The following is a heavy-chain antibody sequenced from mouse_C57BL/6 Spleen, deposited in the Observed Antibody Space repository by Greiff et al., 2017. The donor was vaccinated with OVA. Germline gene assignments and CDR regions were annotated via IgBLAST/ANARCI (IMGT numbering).Heavy chain of an antibody. V-gene: IGHV3-6*01. D-gene: IGHD1-1*01. CDR2: ISYDGSN. J-gene: IGHJ2*01. CDR3: ARERGGSPDY. Sequence: EVQLVESGPGLVKPSQSLSLTCSVTGYSITSGYYWNWIRQFPGNKLEWMGYISYDGSNNYNPSLKNRISITRDTSKNQFFLKLNSVTTEDTATYYCARERGGSPDYWGQGTTLTVSS. CDR1: GYSITSGYY.